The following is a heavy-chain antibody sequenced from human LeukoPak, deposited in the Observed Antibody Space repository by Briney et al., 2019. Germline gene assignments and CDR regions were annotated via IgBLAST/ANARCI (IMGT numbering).Heavy chain of an antibody. Sequence: ASVKVSCKVSGYTLTELSMHWVRQAPGKGLEWMGGFDPEDGETIHAQKFQGRVTMTEDTSTDTAYMELSSLRSEDTAVYYCATDLKGAAATPTVFDYWGQGTLVTVSS. CDR1: GYTLTELS. CDR3: ATDLKGAAATPTVFDY. D-gene: IGHD6-13*01. J-gene: IGHJ4*02. V-gene: IGHV1-24*01. CDR2: FDPEDGET.